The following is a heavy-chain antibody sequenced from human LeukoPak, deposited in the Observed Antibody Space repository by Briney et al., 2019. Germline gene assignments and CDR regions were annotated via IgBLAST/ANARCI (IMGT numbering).Heavy chain of an antibody. V-gene: IGHV1-46*01. Sequence: ASVKVPCKASGYTFTSYYMHWARQAPGQGPEWMGIINPSGGSTSYAQKFQGRVTMTRDTSTSTVYMELSSLRSEDTAVYYCARGRNYYDSSRYYYEGDAFDIWGQGTMVTVSS. J-gene: IGHJ3*02. D-gene: IGHD3-22*01. CDR1: GYTFTSYY. CDR3: ARGRNYYDSSRYYYEGDAFDI. CDR2: INPSGGST.